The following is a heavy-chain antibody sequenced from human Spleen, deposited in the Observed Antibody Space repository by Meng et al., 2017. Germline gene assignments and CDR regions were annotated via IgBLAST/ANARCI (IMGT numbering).Heavy chain of an antibody. D-gene: IGHD6-19*01. V-gene: IGHV4/OR15-8*02. J-gene: IGHJ4*02. Sequence: QVLLQDASPGLVTPSGTLSLTCVVSGASISSIAWWSWVRQPPGKGLEWIGEIYHGGDTNYNPSLKSRVTIAIDRSKNQFSLKLSSVTAADTAVYYCASWIYSCGWQWGQGTLVTVSS. CDR2: IYHGGDT. CDR3: ASWIYSCGWQ. CDR1: GASISSIAW.